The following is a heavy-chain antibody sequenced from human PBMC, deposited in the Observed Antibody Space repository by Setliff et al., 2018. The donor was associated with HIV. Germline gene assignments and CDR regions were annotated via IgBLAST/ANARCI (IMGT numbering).Heavy chain of an antibody. CDR3: ARAGWIPLFDY. Sequence: ASVKVSCKASGDTFSYYMHWVRQAPGQGLEWMGIINPSGGSTSYPQKFQGRVTMTRDTSTSTVYMELSSLRSEDTAVYYCARAGWIPLFDYWGQGTLVTVSS. V-gene: IGHV1-46*01. J-gene: IGHJ4*02. CDR2: INPSGGST. D-gene: IGHD5-18*01. CDR1: GDTFSYY.